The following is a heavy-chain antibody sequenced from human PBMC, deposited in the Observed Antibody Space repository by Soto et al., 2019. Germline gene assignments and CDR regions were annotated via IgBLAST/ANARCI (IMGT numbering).Heavy chain of an antibody. CDR2: IKSKTDGGTT. CDR3: TTEGGYSYGLPDY. D-gene: IGHD5-18*01. V-gene: IGHV3-15*07. Sequence: GGSLRLSCAASGFTFSNAWMNWVRQAPGKGLEWVGRIKSKTDGGTTDYAAPVKGRFTISRDDSKNTLYLQMYSLITEDTAVYYCTTEGGYSYGLPDYWGQGTLVTVSS. J-gene: IGHJ4*02. CDR1: GFTFSNAW.